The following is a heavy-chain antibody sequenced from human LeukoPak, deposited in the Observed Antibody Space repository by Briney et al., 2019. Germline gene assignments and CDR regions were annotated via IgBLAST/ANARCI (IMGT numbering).Heavy chain of an antibody. V-gene: IGHV4-31*03. D-gene: IGHD2-15*01. Sequence: SETLSLTCTVSGGSISSGGYYWSWIRQHPGKGLEWIGYIYYSGSTYYNPSLKSRVTISVDTSKNQCSLKLSSVTAADTTVYYCARGDCSGGSCSPLPLDYWGQGTLVTVSS. J-gene: IGHJ4*02. CDR2: IYYSGST. CDR3: ARGDCSGGSCSPLPLDY. CDR1: GGSISSGGYY.